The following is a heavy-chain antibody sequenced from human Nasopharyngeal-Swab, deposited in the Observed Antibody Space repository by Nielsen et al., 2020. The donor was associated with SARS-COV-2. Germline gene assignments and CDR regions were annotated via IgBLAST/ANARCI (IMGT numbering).Heavy chain of an antibody. J-gene: IGHJ6*02. CDR1: GGSFSGYY. CDR3: ARGRGYSYGYGAVPLYYYGMDV. CDR2: INHSGST. Sequence: SETLSLTCAVYGGSFSGYYWSWIRQPPGKGLEWIGEINHSGSTNYNLSLKSRVTISVDTSKNQFSLKLSSVTAADTAVYYCARGRGYSYGYGAVPLYYYGMDVWGQGTTVTVSS. D-gene: IGHD5-18*01. V-gene: IGHV4-34*01.